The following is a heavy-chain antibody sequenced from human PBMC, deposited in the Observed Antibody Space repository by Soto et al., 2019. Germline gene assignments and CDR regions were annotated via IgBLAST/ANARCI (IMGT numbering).Heavy chain of an antibody. CDR3: ARDRRRITIFGVVTTRYYYYYGMDV. CDR2: ISYEGSNK. D-gene: IGHD3-3*01. V-gene: IGHV3-30-3*01. CDR1: GFTFSSYA. J-gene: IGHJ6*02. Sequence: PGGSLRLSCAASGFTFSSYAMHWVRQAPGKGLEWVAVISYEGSNKYYADSVKGRFTISRDNSKNTLYLQMNSLRAEDTAVYYCARDRRRITIFGVVTTRYYYYYGMDVWGQGTTVTVSS.